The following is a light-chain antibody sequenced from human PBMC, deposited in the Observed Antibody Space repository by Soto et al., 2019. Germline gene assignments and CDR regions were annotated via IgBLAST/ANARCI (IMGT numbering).Light chain of an antibody. V-gene: IGLV1-44*01. CDR2: SDN. CDR3: AAWDDTLNRVV. J-gene: IGLJ2*01. Sequence: QSVLTQPPSASGTPGQRVTISCSGSISNIGSNTVNWYHLLPGTAPKLLIYSDNQRPSGVPDRFSGYKSGTSASLAISGLQSEDEADYYCAAWDDTLNRVVFGGGTKLTVL. CDR1: ISNIGSNT.